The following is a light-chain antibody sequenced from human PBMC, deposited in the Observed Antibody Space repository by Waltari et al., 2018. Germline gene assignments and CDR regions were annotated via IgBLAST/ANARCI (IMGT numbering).Light chain of an antibody. J-gene: IGKJ4*01. CDR1: QSISNR. CDR2: KAS. Sequence: DIQMTQSPSTLSASVGDRVTIPCRAMQSISNRLAWYQQKPGKAPKLLIYKASTLESWVPSRFSGSGSGTEFTLTISSLQPDDFATYYCQQYNSYSLLTFGGGTKVEIK. CDR3: QQYNSYSLLT. V-gene: IGKV1-5*03.